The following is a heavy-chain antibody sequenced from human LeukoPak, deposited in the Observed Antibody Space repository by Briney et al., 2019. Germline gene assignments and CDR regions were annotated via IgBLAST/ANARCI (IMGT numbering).Heavy chain of an antibody. J-gene: IGHJ4*02. D-gene: IGHD3-3*01. CDR3: ATSLEYYDFWSGQVDY. CDR2: ISGSGGST. CDR1: GFTFSSYA. V-gene: IGHV3-23*01. Sequence: PGGSLRLSCAASGFTFSSYAMSWVRQAPGKGLEWVSAISGSGGSTYYADSVKGRFTISRDNSKNTLYLQMNSLRAEDTAVYYCATSLEYYDFWSGQVDYWGQGTLVTVSS.